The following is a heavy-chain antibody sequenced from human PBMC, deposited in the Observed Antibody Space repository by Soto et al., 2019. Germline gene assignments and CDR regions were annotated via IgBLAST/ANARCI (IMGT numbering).Heavy chain of an antibody. CDR2: VYYTGSSSTGST. Sequence: TSEPMSVTCTVGDANVGDSTYQCGRDSQPPGKGREWLGSVYYTGSSSTGSTYYNPSLRGRVTISVDTSKNQVSLRRSGVTAADTALYHCARLTVGDYMFSFWGQGTQVTVSS. J-gene: IGHJ4*02. CDR1: DANVGDSTYQ. CDR3: ARLTVGDYMFSF. V-gene: IGHV4-39*01. D-gene: IGHD4-17*01.